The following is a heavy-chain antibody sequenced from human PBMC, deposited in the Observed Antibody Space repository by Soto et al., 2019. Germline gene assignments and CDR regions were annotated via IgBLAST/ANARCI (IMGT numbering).Heavy chain of an antibody. V-gene: IGHV5-51*01. CDR1: GYRFTSYW. CDR2: IYPGDSDT. D-gene: IGHD3-22*01. Sequence: PGVSMKVSCKGSGYRFTSYWIGWVSKMPGKGLEWMGIIYPGDSDTRYSPSFQGQVTISADKSISTAYLQWSSLKASDTAMYYCARSRTNYYDSSGPRVGYFGYWGQGTLVTVSS. J-gene: IGHJ4*02. CDR3: ARSRTNYYDSSGPRVGYFGY.